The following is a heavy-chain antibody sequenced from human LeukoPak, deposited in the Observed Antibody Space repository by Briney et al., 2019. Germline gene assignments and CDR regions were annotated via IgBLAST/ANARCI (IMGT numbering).Heavy chain of an antibody. J-gene: IGHJ3*02. CDR2: IYYSGST. CDR3: ARRSAVAYYDFWSGYYAFDI. D-gene: IGHD3-3*01. Sequence: SETLSLTCTVSGGSTSSYYWSWIRQPPGKGLEWIGYIYYSGSTNYNPSLKGRVTISVDTSKNQFSLKLSSVTAADTAVYYCARRSAVAYYDFWSGYYAFDIWGQGTMVTVSS. CDR1: GGSTSSYY. V-gene: IGHV4-59*08.